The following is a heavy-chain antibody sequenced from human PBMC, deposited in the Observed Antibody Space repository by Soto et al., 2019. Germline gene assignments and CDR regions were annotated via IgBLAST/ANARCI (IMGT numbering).Heavy chain of an antibody. Sequence: PGESLKISCKGSGYSFTSYWIGWVRQMPGKGLEWMGIIYPGDSDTRYSPSFQGQVTISADKSISTAYLQWSSLKASDTAMYYWASTIFGVVKDDPPHYMDVWGKGTTVT. J-gene: IGHJ6*03. CDR2: IYPGDSDT. D-gene: IGHD3-3*01. V-gene: IGHV5-51*01. CDR3: ASTIFGVVKDDPPHYMDV. CDR1: GYSFTSYW.